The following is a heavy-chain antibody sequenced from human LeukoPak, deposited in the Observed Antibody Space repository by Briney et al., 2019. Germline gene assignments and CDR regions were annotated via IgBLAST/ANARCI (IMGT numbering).Heavy chain of an antibody. CDR1: GFTFSSYS. CDR2: IWYDGSNK. Sequence: GGSLRLSCAASGFTFSSYSMNWVRQAPGKGLEWVAVIWYDGSNKYYADSVKGRFTISRDNSKNTLYLQMNSLRAEDTAVYYCARPIAQYYDILTSAFDIWGQGTMVTVSS. CDR3: ARPIAQYYDILTSAFDI. V-gene: IGHV3-33*08. D-gene: IGHD3-9*01. J-gene: IGHJ3*02.